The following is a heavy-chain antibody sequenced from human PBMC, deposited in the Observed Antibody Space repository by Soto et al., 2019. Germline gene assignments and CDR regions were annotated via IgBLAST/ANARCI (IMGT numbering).Heavy chain of an antibody. V-gene: IGHV1-3*01. CDR1: GYTFTSYA. CDR2: INAGNGNT. J-gene: IGHJ4*02. Sequence: QVQLVQSGAEVKKPGASVKVSCKASGYTFTSYAMHWVRQAPGQRLEWMGWINAGNGNTKYSQKFQGRVTISRDTSTGTAYMGLSSLRSEDTAVYYCALLSSHPFFDYWGQGTLVTVSS. CDR3: ALLSSHPFFDY. D-gene: IGHD2-2*01.